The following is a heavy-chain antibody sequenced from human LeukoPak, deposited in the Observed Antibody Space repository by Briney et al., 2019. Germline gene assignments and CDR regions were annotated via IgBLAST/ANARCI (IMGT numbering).Heavy chain of an antibody. V-gene: IGHV4-4*07. CDR2: IYTSGST. J-gene: IGHJ3*02. Sequence: SETLSLTCTVSGGSISSYYWSWIRQPAGKGLEWIGRIYTSGSTNYNPSLKSRVTMSVDTSKNQFSLKLSSVTAADTAVYYCARACSGGSCYVDALDIWGQGTMVTVSS. D-gene: IGHD2-15*01. CDR3: ARACSGGSCYVDALDI. CDR1: GGSISSYY.